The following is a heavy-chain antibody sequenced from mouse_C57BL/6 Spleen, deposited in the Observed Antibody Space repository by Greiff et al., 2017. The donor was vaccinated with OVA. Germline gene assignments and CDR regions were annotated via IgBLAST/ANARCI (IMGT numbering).Heavy chain of an antibody. V-gene: IGHV3-1*01. Sequence: EVMLVESGPGMVKPSQSLSLTCTVTGYSITSGYDWHWIRHFPGNKLEWMGYISYSGSTNYNPSLKSRISITHDTSKNHFFLKLNSVTTEDTATYYCARRTSYWYFDVWGTGTTVTVSS. J-gene: IGHJ1*03. CDR1: GYSITSGYD. CDR2: ISYSGST. CDR3: ARRTSYWYFDV.